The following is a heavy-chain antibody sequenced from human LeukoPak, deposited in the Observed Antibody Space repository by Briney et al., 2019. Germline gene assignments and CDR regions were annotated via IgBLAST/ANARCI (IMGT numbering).Heavy chain of an antibody. CDR1: GGSISNYY. V-gene: IGHV4-59*01. J-gene: IGHJ6*03. CDR2: VYYSGST. D-gene: IGHD3-16*01. Sequence: SETPSLTCTVSGGSISNYYWSWVRQPPGKGLEWIGYVYYSGSTNYNPSLRSRVTISVDTSKNQFSLKLSSVTAADTAVYYCARGGGMGYYYYYMDVWGKGTTVTISS. CDR3: ARGGGMGYYYYYMDV.